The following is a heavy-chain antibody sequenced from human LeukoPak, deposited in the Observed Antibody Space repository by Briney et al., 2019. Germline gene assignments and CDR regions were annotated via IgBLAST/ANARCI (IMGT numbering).Heavy chain of an antibody. CDR1: GGSFSGYY. J-gene: IGHJ4*02. Sequence: SETLSLTCAVYGGSFSGYYWSWIRQPPGKGLEWIGEINHSGSTNYNPSLKSRVTISVDTSKNQFSLKLSSVTAADTAVYYCARHQGGLLGYCSSTSCYRGLYYFDYWGQGTLVTVSS. D-gene: IGHD2-2*02. CDR3: ARHQGGLLGYCSSTSCYRGLYYFDY. V-gene: IGHV4-34*01. CDR2: INHSGST.